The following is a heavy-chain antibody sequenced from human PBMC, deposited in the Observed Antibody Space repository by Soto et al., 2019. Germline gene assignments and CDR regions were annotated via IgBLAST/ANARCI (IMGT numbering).Heavy chain of an antibody. V-gene: IGHV3-48*03. D-gene: IGHD3-10*01. CDR1: GFTFNDFE. CDR2: IDGSGTTK. Sequence: EVQLLESGGGLVQPGGSLRLSCGVSGFTFNDFEMNWVRQAPGKGLEWLAYIDGSGTTKKYADSVRGRFTISRDNPNNSRFLQMSSLSAADTAIYYCARGFGRLNYWGQGTLVSVSS. J-gene: IGHJ4*02. CDR3: ARGFGRLNY.